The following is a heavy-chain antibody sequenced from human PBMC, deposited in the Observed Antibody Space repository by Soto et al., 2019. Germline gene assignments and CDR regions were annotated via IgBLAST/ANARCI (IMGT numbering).Heavy chain of an antibody. CDR1: GFTFSSYW. CDR3: ATDLNWSGT. D-gene: IGHD3-3*01. V-gene: IGHV3-7*01. Sequence: GGSLILSCAASGFTFSSYWMTWVRQAPGKGLEFLATIKPDGSDTYYVDSVKGRFTISRDNAKNSLSLQMNSLRAEDTALYYCATDLNWSGTWGQGTMVTVSS. CDR2: IKPDGSDT. J-gene: IGHJ3*01.